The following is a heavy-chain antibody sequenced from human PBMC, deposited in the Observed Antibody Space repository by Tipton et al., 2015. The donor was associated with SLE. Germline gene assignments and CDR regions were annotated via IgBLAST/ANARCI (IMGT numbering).Heavy chain of an antibody. CDR1: GFTFSSYW. CDR2: INSDGSST. D-gene: IGHD3-22*01. J-gene: IGHJ4*02. V-gene: IGHV3-74*01. Sequence: GSLRLSCAASGFTFSSYWMHWVRQAPGKGLVWVSRINSDGSSTSYADSVKGRFTISRDNAKNTLYLQMNSLRAEDTAVYYCARDPEYDSSGYYYGGVDYWGQGTLVTVSS. CDR3: ARDPEYDSSGYYYGGVDY.